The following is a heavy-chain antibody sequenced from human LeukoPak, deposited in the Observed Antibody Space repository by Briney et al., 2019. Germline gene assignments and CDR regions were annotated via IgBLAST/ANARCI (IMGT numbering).Heavy chain of an antibody. CDR1: GFSFSSYA. V-gene: IGHV3-30*04. CDR3: AKTLSGSYRTPFDI. Sequence: GGSLRLSCAASGFSFSSYAMHWVRQAPGKGLEWVVVISYDGSNKYYADSVKGRFTISRDNSKNTLYLQMNSLRAEDTAVYYCAKTLSGSYRTPFDIWGQGTMVTVSS. J-gene: IGHJ3*02. D-gene: IGHD1-26*01. CDR2: ISYDGSNK.